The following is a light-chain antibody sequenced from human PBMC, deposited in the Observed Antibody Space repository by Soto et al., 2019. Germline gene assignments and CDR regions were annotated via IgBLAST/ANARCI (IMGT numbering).Light chain of an antibody. CDR1: PSISSY. CDR2: AAS. CDR3: QQSYSTPLT. J-gene: IGKJ4*01. Sequence: DLQMNQSPSSLSASVGERLTITCRASPSISSYLNWYQQKPGKAPKLLIYAASSLQSGVPSRFSGSGSGTDFTLTISSLQPEDFATYYCQQSYSTPLTVGGGNKVDIK. V-gene: IGKV1-39*01.